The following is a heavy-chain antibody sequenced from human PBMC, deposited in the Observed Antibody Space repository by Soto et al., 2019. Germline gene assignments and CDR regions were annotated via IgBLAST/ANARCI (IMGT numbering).Heavy chain of an antibody. CDR2: ISYDGNNK. V-gene: IGHV3-30*03. Sequence: GGSLRLSCAASGFTFSNYGIHWVRQAPGKGLEWVAVISYDGNNKYYADSVKGRFTISRDNSKNTLYLQMNSLRAEDTAVYYCARDHLERTNAFDSWGQGTMVTVSS. CDR1: GFTFSNYG. J-gene: IGHJ3*02. D-gene: IGHD1-1*01. CDR3: ARDHLERTNAFDS.